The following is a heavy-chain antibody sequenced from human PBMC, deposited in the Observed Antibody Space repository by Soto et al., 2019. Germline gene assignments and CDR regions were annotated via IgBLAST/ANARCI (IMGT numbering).Heavy chain of an antibody. CDR3: ARPPGYISDWHHFDL. CDR2: ISPKSGGT. CDR1: GYTFISYY. D-gene: IGHD2-21*02. J-gene: IGHJ4*02. V-gene: IGHV1-2*02. Sequence: ASSEGPCKASGYTFISYYMHWVRQAPGQGFEWMGRISPKSGGTNYAQKFQGRVSMTWDTSLKTAYMELSSLMSDDTAVYYCARPPGYISDWHHFDLWGQGTLVTVSS.